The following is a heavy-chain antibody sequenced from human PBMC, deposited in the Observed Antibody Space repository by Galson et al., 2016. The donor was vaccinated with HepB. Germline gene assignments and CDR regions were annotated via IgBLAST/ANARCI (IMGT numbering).Heavy chain of an antibody. J-gene: IGHJ6*02. CDR3: AIGTYRRSSFYYGMDV. CDR2: IGTAGDT. Sequence: SLRLSCAASGFTFRTYDMHWVRQTKTKGLEWVSAIGTAGDTYYPDSVKGRFTISRENAKNSLYLQMNSLRAGDTAVYYCAIGTYRRSSFYYGMDVWGQGTTVTVSS. V-gene: IGHV3-13*01. D-gene: IGHD3-10*01. CDR1: GFTFRTYD.